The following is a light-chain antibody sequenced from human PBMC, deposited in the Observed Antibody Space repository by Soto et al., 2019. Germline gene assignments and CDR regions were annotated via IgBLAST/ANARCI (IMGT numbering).Light chain of an antibody. J-gene: IGLJ1*01. Sequence: QSLLTQPXSASGSPGQSVTISCTGTSSDVGGYQYVSWYQQYPGKAPKLMIYAVNKRPSGVPDRFSGSRSGNTASLTVSGLQAEDEADYYCSSYAGSNNYVFGTGTKVTVL. CDR1: SSDVGGYQY. CDR2: AVN. CDR3: SSYAGSNNYV. V-gene: IGLV2-8*01.